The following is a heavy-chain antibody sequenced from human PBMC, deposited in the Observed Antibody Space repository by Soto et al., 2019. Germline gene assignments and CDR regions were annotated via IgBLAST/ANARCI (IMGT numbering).Heavy chain of an antibody. V-gene: IGHV3-23*01. J-gene: IGHJ5*02. CDR2: ISGSGGST. CDR1: GGTFSSYA. D-gene: IGHD2-2*01. CDR3: AKGGAQLLHYNWFDP. Sequence: GGTFSSYAMSWVRQAPGKGLEWVSAISGSGGSTYYADSVKGRFTISRDNSKNTLYLQMNSLRAEDTAVYYCAKGGAQLLHYNWFDPWAREPWSPSPQ.